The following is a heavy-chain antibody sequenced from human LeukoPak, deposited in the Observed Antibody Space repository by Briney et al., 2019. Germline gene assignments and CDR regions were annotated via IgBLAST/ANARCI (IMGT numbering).Heavy chain of an antibody. CDR3: ARDKHYYDSSNYV. J-gene: IGHJ4*02. CDR2: INWNGGNT. CDR1: GFSFNDYG. V-gene: IGHV3-20*04. Sequence: GGSLRLSCAASGFSFNDYGMSWVRQGPGKGLEWVSGINWNGGNTGYADSVRGRFTISRDNAKKCLYLEMNSLGAEGTALYYCARDKHYYDSSNYVWGQGTLVTVSS. D-gene: IGHD3-22*01.